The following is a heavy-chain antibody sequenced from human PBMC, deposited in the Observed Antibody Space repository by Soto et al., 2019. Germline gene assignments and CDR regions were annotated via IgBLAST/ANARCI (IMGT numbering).Heavy chain of an antibody. CDR3: ARLAKEENPKVASWYFSDY. V-gene: IGHV4-31*03. D-gene: IGHD1-26*01. CDR2: IYYSGRT. CDR1: GGSISSGGYF. J-gene: IGHJ4*02. Sequence: SETLSLTCSVSGGSISSGGYFYSWIRQHPGQGLEWIGSIYYSGRTYYNASLQSRLSISVDTSKNHFSLKLTSVTAADTAVYFCARLAKEENPKVASWYFSDYWRPGATVPVSS.